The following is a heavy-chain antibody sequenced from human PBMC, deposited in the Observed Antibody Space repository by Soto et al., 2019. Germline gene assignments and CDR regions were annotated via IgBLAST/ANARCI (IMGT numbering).Heavy chain of an antibody. CDR2: ISPDGRTT. CDR1: GFSFSHYW. V-gene: IGHV3-74*01. Sequence: GLSLRLSFASSGFSFSHYWMHWVRQAPGKGLVWVSRISPDGRTTTYADSVKGRFTISRDNAKSTLYLQMNSLTVEDGAVYYCADSWLPTSYWGPGTLVTVSS. CDR3: ADSWLPTSY. D-gene: IGHD3-10*01. J-gene: IGHJ4*02.